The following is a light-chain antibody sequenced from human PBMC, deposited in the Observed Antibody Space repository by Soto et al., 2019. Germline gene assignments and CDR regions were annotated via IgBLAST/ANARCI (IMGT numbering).Light chain of an antibody. Sequence: EIVMTQSPATLSVSPGERATLSCRASQSVSSKLGGYQQKPGQAPRLLNYGGSIRATGIPARFSGSGSGTKFTLTISSLQSEDFAVYYCQQYNNWPRTFGPGTKVDIK. J-gene: IGKJ3*01. CDR2: GGS. CDR1: QSVSSK. CDR3: QQYNNWPRT. V-gene: IGKV3-15*01.